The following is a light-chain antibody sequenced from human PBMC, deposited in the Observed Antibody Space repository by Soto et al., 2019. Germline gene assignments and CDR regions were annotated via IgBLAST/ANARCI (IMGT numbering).Light chain of an antibody. J-gene: IGKJ2*01. CDR1: RGIGSY. CDR3: QQSYDAPYT. CDR2: SAS. Sequence: DIQMTQAPPSLSASVGDRVTITCRASRGIGSYLNWYQQKPGKAPKPLIYSASYLHSGVPSRFSGSESGSDFTLTISSLRPEDSATYYCQQSYDAPYTFGQGTKLVI. V-gene: IGKV1-39*01.